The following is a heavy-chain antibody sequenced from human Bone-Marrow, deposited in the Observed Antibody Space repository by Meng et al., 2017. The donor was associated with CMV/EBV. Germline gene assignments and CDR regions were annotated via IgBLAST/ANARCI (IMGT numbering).Heavy chain of an antibody. D-gene: IGHD2-2*01. CDR2: ISAYNGNT. CDR3: ARDRGPYQLLIHFDY. CDR1: GYTFTSYG. J-gene: IGHJ4*02. V-gene: IGHV1-18*01. Sequence: VQRVAAGAEVEKPGDSVKVSCKASGYTFTSYGISWVRQAPGQGLEWMGWISAYNGNTNYAQKLQGRVTMTTDTSTSTAYMELRSLRSDDTAVYYCARDRGPYQLLIHFDYWGQGTLVTVSS.